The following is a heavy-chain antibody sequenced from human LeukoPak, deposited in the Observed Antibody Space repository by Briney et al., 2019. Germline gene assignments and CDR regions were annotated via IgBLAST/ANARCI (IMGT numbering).Heavy chain of an antibody. CDR1: GYTFISYG. CDR3: ARDIQWRAHEYYNGMDV. CDR2: ISGYNGNR. J-gene: IGHJ6*02. Sequence: VASVKVSCKASGYTFISYGLSWVRQAPGQGLEWMGWISGYNGNRHYAQKFQGRVTMTTDTSTSTAYMEVRSLRSDDTAVYYCARDIQWRAHEYYNGMDVWGQGTTVTVSS. V-gene: IGHV1-18*01. D-gene: IGHD6-19*01.